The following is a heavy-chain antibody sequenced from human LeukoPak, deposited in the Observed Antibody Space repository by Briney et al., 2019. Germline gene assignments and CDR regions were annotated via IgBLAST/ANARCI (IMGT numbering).Heavy chain of an antibody. V-gene: IGHV3-30*02. D-gene: IGHD6-13*01. CDR3: AKGTGYSSSWYDY. Sequence: GGSLRLSCAASGFTFSSYGMHWVRQAPGKGLEWVAFIRYDGSNKYYADSVKGRFTISRDNSKNTLYLRMNSLRAEDTAVYYCAKGTGYSSSWYDYWGQGTLVTVSS. CDR2: IRYDGSNK. J-gene: IGHJ4*02. CDR1: GFTFSSYG.